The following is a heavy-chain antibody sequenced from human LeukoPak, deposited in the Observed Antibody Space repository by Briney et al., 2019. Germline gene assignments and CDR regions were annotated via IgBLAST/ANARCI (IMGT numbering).Heavy chain of an antibody. CDR1: GFTFSSYE. J-gene: IGHJ6*02. V-gene: IGHV3-48*03. Sequence: PGGSLRLSCAASGFTFSSYEMNWVRQAPGKGQEWVSYITSSCSTIYYADSVKGRFTISRDNAKNSLYLQMNSLRAEDTAVYYCASFDATTKTYYDFWSGSYYYHGMDVWGQGTTVTVSS. D-gene: IGHD3-3*01. CDR3: ASFDATTKTYYDFWSGSYYYHGMDV. CDR2: ITSSCSTI.